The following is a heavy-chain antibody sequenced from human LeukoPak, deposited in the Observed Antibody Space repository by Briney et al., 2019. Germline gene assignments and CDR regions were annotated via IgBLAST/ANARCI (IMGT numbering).Heavy chain of an antibody. CDR1: GYSISSGYY. J-gene: IGHJ3*02. V-gene: IGHV4-38-2*01. D-gene: IGHD3-3*01. CDR2: IYHSGST. CDR3: ARHSTPTYYDFWSVYYVEAFDI. Sequence: SETLSLTCAVSGYSISSGYYWGWIRQPPGKGLEWIGSIYHSGSTYYNPSLKSRVTISVDTSKNQFSLKLSSVTAADTAVYCCARHSTPTYYDFWSVYYVEAFDIWGQGTMVTVSS.